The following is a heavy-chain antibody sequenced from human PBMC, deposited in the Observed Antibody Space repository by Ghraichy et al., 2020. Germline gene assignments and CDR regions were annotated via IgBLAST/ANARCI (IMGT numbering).Heavy chain of an antibody. CDR3: ARRPHYYYYRDL. CDR1: GDSISSGSFY. V-gene: IGHV4-61*02. J-gene: IGHJ6*03. CDR2: IYTSGST. Sequence: SETLSLTCTVSGDSISSGSFYWSWIRQPAGKGLEWIGRIYTSGSTNYNPSLKSRVTISLDTSKNQFSLKLSSVTAADTAVYYCARRPHYYYYRDLWGKETTVTVSS. D-gene: IGHD6-6*01.